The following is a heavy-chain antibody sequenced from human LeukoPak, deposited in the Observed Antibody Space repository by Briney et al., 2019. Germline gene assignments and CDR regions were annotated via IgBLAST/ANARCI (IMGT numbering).Heavy chain of an antibody. J-gene: IGHJ5*02. CDR2: INPNSGGT. V-gene: IGHV1-2*02. CDR1: GYTFTSYG. CDR3: ARDEGGLFIGFDP. Sequence: ASVKVSCKASGYTFTSYGISWVRQAPGQGLEWMGWINPNSGGTNYAQKFQGRVTMTRDTSISTAYMELSRLRSDDTAVYYCARDEGGLFIGFDPWGQGTLVTVSS. D-gene: IGHD3-10*02.